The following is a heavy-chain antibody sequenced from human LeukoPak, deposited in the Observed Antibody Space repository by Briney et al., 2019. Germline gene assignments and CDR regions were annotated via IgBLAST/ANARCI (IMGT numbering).Heavy chain of an antibody. Sequence: PGESLKISCTWSGYSFATYWIAWVRQMPGKGLEWMGIIYPADSNTRYSPSFKGQVTIPADKSNSTAYLQWSSLKASDTAMYFCARLYSILSPFDPWGQGTLVTVSS. J-gene: IGHJ5*02. V-gene: IGHV5-51*01. CDR1: GYSFATYW. CDR2: IYPADSNT. CDR3: ARLYSILSPFDP. D-gene: IGHD2-21*01.